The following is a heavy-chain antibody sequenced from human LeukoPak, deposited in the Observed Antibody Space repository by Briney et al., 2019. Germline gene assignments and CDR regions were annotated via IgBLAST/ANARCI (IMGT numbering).Heavy chain of an antibody. CDR1: GFTSTTYW. D-gene: IGHD3-22*01. CDR2: IKQDGTEK. J-gene: IGHJ4*02. CDR3: ARRPYYYDSLDY. Sequence: GGSLRLSCAASGFTSTTYWMSWVRQAPGKGLEWVANIKQDGTEKYYVDSVKGRFTISRDNAKNSLYLQMNSLRAEDTAVYYCARRPYYYDSLDYWGQGTLVTVSS. V-gene: IGHV3-7*01.